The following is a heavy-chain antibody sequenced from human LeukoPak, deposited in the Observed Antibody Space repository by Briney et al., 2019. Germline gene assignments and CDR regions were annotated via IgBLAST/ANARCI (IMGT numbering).Heavy chain of an antibody. V-gene: IGHV1-18*01. D-gene: IGHD3-22*01. CDR3: ARASASRTNSNSYYFETTKKNAFDI. J-gene: IGHJ3*02. CDR1: GYTFNNYG. Sequence: ASVKVSCKTSGYTFNNYGITWVRTAPGQGLEGMGWISAYNGDKNYAQKFQGRVTLTTDTSTSTAYMELRSLSSDDTAVYYCARASASRTNSNSYYFETTKKNAFDIWGQGTMVTVSS. CDR2: ISAYNGDK.